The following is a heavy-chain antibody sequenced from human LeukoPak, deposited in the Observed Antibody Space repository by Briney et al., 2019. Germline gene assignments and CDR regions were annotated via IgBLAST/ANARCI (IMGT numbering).Heavy chain of an antibody. V-gene: IGHV3-7*01. J-gene: IGHJ4*01. D-gene: IGHD3-22*01. CDR3: ARDRGWRSSGYYLYHFAY. Sequence: SGGSLRLSCVASGFTFTDYFMSWVRQAPGKGLEWVASIKHNGGEKYYVDSVKGRFTISRDNAKNSLYLEMSSLRVEDTAVYYCARDRGWRSSGYYLYHFAYWGQGTLVTFAS. CDR1: GFTFTDYF. CDR2: IKHNGGEK.